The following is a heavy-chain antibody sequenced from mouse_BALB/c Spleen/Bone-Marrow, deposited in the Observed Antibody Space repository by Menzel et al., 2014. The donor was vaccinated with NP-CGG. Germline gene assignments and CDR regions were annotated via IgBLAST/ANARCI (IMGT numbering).Heavy chain of an antibody. CDR1: GFTFNTNA. Sequence: EVKLVESGGGLVQPKGSLKLSCAASGFTFNTNAMNWVRQAPGKGLEWVARIRSKSNNYATYYADSVKDRFTISRDDSQSMLYLQMNNLKTEDTATYYCVRDPSNWERAMDYWGQGTSVTVSS. CDR3: VRDPSNWERAMDY. V-gene: IGHV10S3*01. J-gene: IGHJ4*01. CDR2: IRSKSNNYAT. D-gene: IGHD4-1*01.